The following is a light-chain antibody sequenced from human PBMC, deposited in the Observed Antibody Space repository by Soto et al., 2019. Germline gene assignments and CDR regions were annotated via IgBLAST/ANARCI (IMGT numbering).Light chain of an antibody. Sequence: DVQMTQSPSSLPASVGDRVTITCRASQTIAANLNWYRQKPGKAPTLLIYEATTLQSGDPSGFRGLGSGTDFTLTITSLQHEDSETYFFQQTYTTVYTFGLGTKVDIK. CDR3: QQTYTTVYT. V-gene: IGKV1-39*01. CDR1: QTIAAN. J-gene: IGKJ2*01. CDR2: EAT.